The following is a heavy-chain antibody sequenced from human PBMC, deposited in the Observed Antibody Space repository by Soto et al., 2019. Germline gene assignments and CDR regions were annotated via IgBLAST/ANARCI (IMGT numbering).Heavy chain of an antibody. CDR1: GGSFSSYV. J-gene: IGHJ2*01. D-gene: IGHD3-22*01. V-gene: IGHV1-69*06. Sequence: QVHLVQSGAEVKQPGSSVRVSCKASGGSFSSYVISWVRQATGHGLEWMGGIIPMFGTANYEQRFQGRVTITADTSANTVYLELSSLRSEDTAVYYCASTKYDSSAYYYWYLGLWGRGTLVTVSS. CDR3: ASTKYDSSAYYYWYLGL. CDR2: IIPMFGTA.